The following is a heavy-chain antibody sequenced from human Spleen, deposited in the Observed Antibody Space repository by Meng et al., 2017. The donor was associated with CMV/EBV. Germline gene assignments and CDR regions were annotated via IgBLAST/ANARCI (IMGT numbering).Heavy chain of an antibody. CDR1: GFTFEDYV. Sequence: GGSLRLSCAATGFTFEDYVMHWVRQAPGKGLEWVASISSTSAYIYYAESVEGRFIISRDNAKSSLYLTMDNLAVEDTAVYYCATGATLDYWGQGTLVTVSS. J-gene: IGHJ4*02. V-gene: IGHV3-21*01. CDR3: ATGATLDY. D-gene: IGHD3-10*01. CDR2: ISSTSAYI.